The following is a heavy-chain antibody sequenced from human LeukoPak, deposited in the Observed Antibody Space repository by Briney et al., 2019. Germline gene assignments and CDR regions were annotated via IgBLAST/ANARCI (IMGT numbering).Heavy chain of an antibody. Sequence: PSETLSLTCTVSGGSISSYYWSWIRQPPGKGLEWIGYIYYSGSTNYNPSLKSRVTISVDTSKNQSSLKLSSVTAADTAVYCCARIVYYDFWSGQNWFDPWGQGTLVTVSS. V-gene: IGHV4-59*08. CDR3: ARIVYYDFWSGQNWFDP. CDR1: GGSISSYY. J-gene: IGHJ5*02. CDR2: IYYSGST. D-gene: IGHD3-3*01.